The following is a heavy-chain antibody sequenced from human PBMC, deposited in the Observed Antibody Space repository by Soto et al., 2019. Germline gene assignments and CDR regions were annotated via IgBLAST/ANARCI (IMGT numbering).Heavy chain of an antibody. D-gene: IGHD2-2*02. V-gene: IGHV3-21*01. CDR3: AALFEDIVAVPAAIAYYYGMDV. Sequence: SGGSLRLSCAASGFTFSSYSMNWVRQAPGKGLEWVSSISSSSSYIYYADSVKGRFTISRDNAKNSLYLQMNSLRAEDTAVYYCAALFEDIVAVPAAIAYYYGMDVWGQGTTVTVSS. CDR1: GFTFSSYS. J-gene: IGHJ6*02. CDR2: ISSSSSYI.